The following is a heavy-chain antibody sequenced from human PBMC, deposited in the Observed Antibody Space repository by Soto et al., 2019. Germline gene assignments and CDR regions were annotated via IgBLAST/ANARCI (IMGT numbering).Heavy chain of an antibody. CDR2: MNPNSGNT. J-gene: IGHJ6*02. CDR3: AGGGDSSPYYYYYYGMDV. CDR1: GYTFTSYD. V-gene: IGHV1-8*02. Sequence: ASVKVSCKASGYTFTSYDINWVRQATGQGLEWMGWMNPNSGNTGYAQKFQGRVTMTRNTSISTAYMELSSLRSEDTAVYYCAGGGDSSPYYYYYYGMDVWGQGTTVTVSS. D-gene: IGHD6-13*01.